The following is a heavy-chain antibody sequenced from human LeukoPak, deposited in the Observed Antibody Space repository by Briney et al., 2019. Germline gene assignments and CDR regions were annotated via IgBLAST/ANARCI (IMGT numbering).Heavy chain of an antibody. Sequence: SETLSLTCAVYGGSFNGHSWTWVRQAPGKGLEWLGEVDYSGTSICNPSLKSRLTLSVDTSKNQFSLRLRSLTAADTAMYFCARPRGSGGNMGHWGRGTLVTVSS. CDR3: ARPRGSGGNMGH. CDR1: GGSFNGHS. V-gene: IGHV4-34*01. D-gene: IGHD4-23*01. CDR2: VDYSGTS. J-gene: IGHJ4*02.